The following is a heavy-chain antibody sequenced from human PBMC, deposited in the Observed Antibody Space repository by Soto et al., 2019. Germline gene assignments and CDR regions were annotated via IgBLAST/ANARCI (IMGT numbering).Heavy chain of an antibody. CDR1: GFSFSSFA. D-gene: IGHD1-26*01. Sequence: EVLLLESGGGLVQPGGSLRLSCEASGFSFSSFAMNWVRQAPGKGLEWVSAIGDSGASTYYADSVKGRFTISRDNSRNTLYLQLNSLRDEDPAVYYCAKGVELDVWGNGTTVTVSS. V-gene: IGHV3-23*01. CDR3: AKGVELDV. J-gene: IGHJ6*04. CDR2: IGDSGAST.